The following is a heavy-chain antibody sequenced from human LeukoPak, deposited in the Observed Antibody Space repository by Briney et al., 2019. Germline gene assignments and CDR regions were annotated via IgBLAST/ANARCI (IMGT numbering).Heavy chain of an antibody. CDR1: GFTFSSYW. Sequence: GGSLRLSCAASGFTFSSYWMHWVRHAPGKGLVWVSRINSDGSSTSYADSVKGRFTISRDNAKNTLYLQMNSLRAEDTAVYYCAREYCSGGSCYFDYWGQGTLVTVSS. CDR2: INSDGSST. J-gene: IGHJ4*02. V-gene: IGHV3-74*01. CDR3: AREYCSGGSCYFDY. D-gene: IGHD2-15*01.